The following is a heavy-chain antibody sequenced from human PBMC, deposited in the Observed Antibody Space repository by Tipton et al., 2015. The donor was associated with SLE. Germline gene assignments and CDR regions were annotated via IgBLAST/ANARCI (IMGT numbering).Heavy chain of an antibody. CDR1: GGSFSGYY. V-gene: IGHV4-34*01. J-gene: IGHJ4*02. CDR2: INHSGRT. CDR3: ARYGSTEGLSWTYFFDY. Sequence: LRLSCAVYGGSFSGYYWTWIRQPPGKGLEWIGEINHSGRTNYNPSLKSRVTTSVDTSKNQFSLKLTSVTAADTAVYYCARYGSTEGLSWTYFFDYWGQGRLVTVSS. D-gene: IGHD1-26*01.